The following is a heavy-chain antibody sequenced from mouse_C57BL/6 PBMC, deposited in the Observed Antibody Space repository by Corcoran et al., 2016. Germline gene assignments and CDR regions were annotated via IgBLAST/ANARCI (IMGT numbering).Heavy chain of an antibody. D-gene: IGHD1-1*01. CDR3: ARSPSYYGSSPFDY. J-gene: IGHJ2*01. V-gene: IGHV1-76*01. CDR2: IYPGSGNT. Sequence: QVQLKQSGAELVRPGASVKLSCKASGYTFTDYYINWVKQRPGQGLEWIARIYPGSGNTYYNEKFKGKATLTAEKSSSTAYMQLSSLTSEDSAGYFCARSPSYYGSSPFDYWGQGTTLTVSS. CDR1: GYTFTDYY.